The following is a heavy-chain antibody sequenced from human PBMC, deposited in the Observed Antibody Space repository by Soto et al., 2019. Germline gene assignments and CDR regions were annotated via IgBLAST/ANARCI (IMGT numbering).Heavy chain of an antibody. J-gene: IGHJ6*02. Sequence: EVQLVESGGGLVQPGGSLRLSCAAAGFAFDSHWMHWVRQAPGKGLVWVSRINGDGSSTFYADSVKGRFTISRDNARNTVYLQTNSLRAEDTAVYYCARGIQWRYGMDVWGQGTTVTVSS. CDR2: INGDGSST. CDR3: ARGIQWRYGMDV. D-gene: IGHD5-12*01. CDR1: GFAFDSHW. V-gene: IGHV3-74*01.